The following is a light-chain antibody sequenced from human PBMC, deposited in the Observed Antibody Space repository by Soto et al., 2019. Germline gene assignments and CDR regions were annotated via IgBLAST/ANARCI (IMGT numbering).Light chain of an antibody. CDR1: SSDVGGYNY. J-gene: IGLJ1*01. CDR3: SSYTASSTLL. V-gene: IGLV2-14*03. Sequence: QSVLTQPASVSGSPGQSITISCTGTSSDVGGYNYVSWSQQHPGKAPKLLISEVSNRPSGVPNRFSGSKSGNTASLTISGLQADDEADYYCSSYTASSTLLFGTGTKVTVL. CDR2: EVS.